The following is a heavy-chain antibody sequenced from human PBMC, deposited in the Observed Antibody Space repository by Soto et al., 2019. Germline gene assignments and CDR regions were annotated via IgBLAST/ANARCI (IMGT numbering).Heavy chain of an antibody. V-gene: IGHV4-31*11. D-gene: IGHD2-8*02. J-gene: IGHJ4*02. CDR2: IYYSRTT. CDR3: ARWRSVTWSFDH. Sequence: QVQLQESGPGLGIPSQTLSLTCAVSGASINSDGYYWSWIRQPPGKGLEWSGSIYYSRTTYYNSSLKSRAAISVETSQTLFSLMLSSATAADTALYYCARWRSVTWSFDHWGQGTLVAVSS. CDR1: GASINSDGYY.